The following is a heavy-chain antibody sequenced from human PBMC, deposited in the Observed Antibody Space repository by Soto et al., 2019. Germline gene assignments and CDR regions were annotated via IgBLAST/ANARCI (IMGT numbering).Heavy chain of an antibody. V-gene: IGHV3-9*01. CDR1: GFTFSSYA. J-gene: IGHJ6*02. CDR3: AKARLWGGDGYNSYYYNAMDV. Sequence: GGSLRLSCAASGFTFSSYAMYWVRQGPGKGLEWVSGISWDSGRIGYADSVKGRFTISRDNAKNSLYLQMNSLRPEDTALYYCAKARLWGGDGYNSYYYNAMDVWGQGTTVTVSS. D-gene: IGHD3-16*01. CDR2: ISWDSGRI.